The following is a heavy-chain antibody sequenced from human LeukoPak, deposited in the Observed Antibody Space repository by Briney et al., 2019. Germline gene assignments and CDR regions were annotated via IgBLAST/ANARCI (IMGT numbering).Heavy chain of an antibody. CDR2: IWYDGSNK. Sequence: GGSLRLSCAASGFTFSSYGMHWVRQAPGKGLEWVAVIWYDGSNKYYADSVKGRFTISRDNSKNTLYLQMNSLRAEDTAVYYCAREGYCSSTSCYTLGDAFDIRDQGTMVTVSS. J-gene: IGHJ3*02. CDR1: GFTFSSYG. V-gene: IGHV3-33*01. D-gene: IGHD2-2*02. CDR3: AREGYCSSTSCYTLGDAFDI.